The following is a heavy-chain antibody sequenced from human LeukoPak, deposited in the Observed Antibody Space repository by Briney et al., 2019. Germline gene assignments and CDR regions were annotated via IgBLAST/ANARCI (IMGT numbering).Heavy chain of an antibody. CDR1: GFTFSSYW. CDR3: AREGGVLRYFDWLNSDAFDI. J-gene: IGHJ3*02. Sequence: GGSLRLSCAASGFTFSSYWMHWVRQAPGKGLVWVSRINSDGSSTSHADSVKGRFTISRDNAKNTLYLQMNSLRAEDTAVYYCAREGGVLRYFDWLNSDAFDIWGQGTMVTVSS. CDR2: INSDGSST. D-gene: IGHD3-9*01. V-gene: IGHV3-74*01.